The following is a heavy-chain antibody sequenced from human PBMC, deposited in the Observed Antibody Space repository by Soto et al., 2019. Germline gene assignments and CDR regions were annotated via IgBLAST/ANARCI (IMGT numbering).Heavy chain of an antibody. Sequence: QVQLVESGGGVVQPGRSLRLSCAVSGFTFSSYGMHWVRQAPGKGLEWVGVISHDGNNKYYGDSVKGRFTISRDNSENTLYLRMNSLREEDTAVYYCAAFGGVVITAEPVDYWGQGTLVTVSS. V-gene: IGHV3-30*03. J-gene: IGHJ4*02. CDR3: AAFGGVVITAEPVDY. D-gene: IGHD3-16*01. CDR1: GFTFSSYG. CDR2: ISHDGNNK.